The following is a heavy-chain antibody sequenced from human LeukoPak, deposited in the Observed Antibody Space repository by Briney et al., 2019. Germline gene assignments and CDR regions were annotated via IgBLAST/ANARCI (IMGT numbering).Heavy chain of an antibody. D-gene: IGHD6-19*01. J-gene: IGHJ3*02. V-gene: IGHV3-30*18. CDR1: GFTFNSFG. Sequence: PGGSLRLTCAVSGFTFNSFGMHWVRQAPGKGLEWVAVISYDGTDINYLDSVKGRITISRDSTNDTLFLHINSLRPEDTAMYYCAKESPLYSSGWDGLDMWGQGTMVTVSS. CDR2: ISYDGTDI. CDR3: AKESPLYSSGWDGLDM.